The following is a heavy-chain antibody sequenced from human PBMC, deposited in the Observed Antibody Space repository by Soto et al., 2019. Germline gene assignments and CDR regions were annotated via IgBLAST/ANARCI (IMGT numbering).Heavy chain of an antibody. J-gene: IGHJ4*02. CDR2: ISGSGGST. Sequence: EVQLLESGGGLVQPGGSLRLSCAASGFTFSSYAMRWVRQAPVKGLEWVSAISGSGGSTYYADSVKGRFTISRDHSKTTLYLQMNSLRGEDTAVYYCARRGSGSDYDYWGQGTLVTVSS. CDR1: GFTFSSYA. V-gene: IGHV3-23*01. CDR3: ARRGSGSDYDY. D-gene: IGHD1-26*01.